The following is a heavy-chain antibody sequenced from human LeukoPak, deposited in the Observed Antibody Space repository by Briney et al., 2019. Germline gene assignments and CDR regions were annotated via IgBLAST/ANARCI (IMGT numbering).Heavy chain of an antibody. CDR1: GFTFNTYW. CDR3: ARGYYGMDV. J-gene: IGHJ6*02. V-gene: IGHV3-7*04. CDR2: IRQDGSEK. Sequence: PGGSLRLSCAASGFTFNTYWMNWVRQAPGKGLEWVAKIRQDGSEKYYVDSVKGRLTISRDNAKNSLYLQMNSLRVEDMAAYYCARGYYGMDVWGQGTTVTVS.